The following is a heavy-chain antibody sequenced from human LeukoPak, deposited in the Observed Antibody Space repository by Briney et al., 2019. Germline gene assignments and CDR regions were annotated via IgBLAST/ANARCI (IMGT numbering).Heavy chain of an antibody. Sequence: SETLSLTCAVYGGSFSGYYWSWIRQPPGKGLEWIGYIYHSGSTYYNPSLKSRVTISVDRSKNQFSLKLSSVTAADTAVYYCARASRGNDWSQMGDAFDIWGQGTMVTVSS. CDR3: ARASRGNDWSQMGDAFDI. D-gene: IGHD1-1*01. J-gene: IGHJ3*02. CDR1: GGSFSGYY. CDR2: IYHSGST. V-gene: IGHV4-34*01.